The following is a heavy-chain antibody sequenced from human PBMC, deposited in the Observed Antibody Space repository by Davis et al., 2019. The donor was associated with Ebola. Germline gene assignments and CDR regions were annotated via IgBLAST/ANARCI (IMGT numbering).Heavy chain of an antibody. V-gene: IGHV4-34*01. D-gene: IGHD3-10*02. J-gene: IGHJ5*02. CDR1: GGSFSGYY. CDR2: INHSGST. Sequence: GSLRLSCAVYGGSFSGYYWSCIRQPPGKGLEWIGEINHSGSTNYNPSLKSRVTISVDTSKNQFSLKLSSVTAADTAVYYCARDVARGWFDPWGQGTLVTVSS. CDR3: ARDVARGWFDP.